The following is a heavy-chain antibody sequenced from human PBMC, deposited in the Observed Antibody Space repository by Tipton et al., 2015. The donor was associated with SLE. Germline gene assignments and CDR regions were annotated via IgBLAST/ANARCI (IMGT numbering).Heavy chain of an antibody. D-gene: IGHD1-26*01. V-gene: IGHV3-9*02. CDR2: IYLDSGRI. Sequence: SLRLFCAASGFRPQDYAIHWVRQVPGKGLEWVSGIYLDSGRIGYADSVKGRFTTSRDNAKNSMYLQMNSLRVEDMALYYCVKDLSPGGADVWGQGTSVTVSS. CDR3: VKDLSPGGADV. J-gene: IGHJ6*02. CDR1: GFRPQDYA.